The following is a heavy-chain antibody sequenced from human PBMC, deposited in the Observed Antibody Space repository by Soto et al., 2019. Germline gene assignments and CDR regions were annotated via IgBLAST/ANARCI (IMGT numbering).Heavy chain of an antibody. J-gene: IGHJ5*02. D-gene: IGHD3-10*01. CDR2: IYWNDEK. CDR1: GFSLTTGVG. V-gene: IGHV2-5*01. CDR3: AHRVNMARGPYNYFGP. Sequence: GSGPTLVNPTQTLTLTCSFSGFSLTTGVGVGWIRQPPGKALEWLAIIYWNDEKLYNPSLKTRLTITKDTSKNQVVLTVTDMDPVDTATCYCAHRVNMARGPYNYFGPWGQGTLVTVSS.